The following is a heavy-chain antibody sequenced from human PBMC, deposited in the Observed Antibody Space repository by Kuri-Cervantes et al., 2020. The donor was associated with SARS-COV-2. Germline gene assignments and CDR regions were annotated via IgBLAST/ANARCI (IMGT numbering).Heavy chain of an antibody. Sequence: ASVKVSCKASGYTFTSYYMHWVRQAPGQRLEWMGWINAGNGNTKYSQKFQGRVTITRDTSASTAYMELSSLRSEDTAVYYCARERILPRRAFGYEFDYWGQGTLVTVSS. CDR3: ARERILPRRAFGYEFDY. CDR2: INAGNGNT. V-gene: IGHV1-3*01. D-gene: IGHD5-12*01. J-gene: IGHJ4*02. CDR1: GYTFTSYY.